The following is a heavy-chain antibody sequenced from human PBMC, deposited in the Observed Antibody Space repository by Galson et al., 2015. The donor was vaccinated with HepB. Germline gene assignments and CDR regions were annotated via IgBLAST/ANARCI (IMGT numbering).Heavy chain of an antibody. CDR2: IFSNDDK. Sequence: LRLSCAVSGLSLSNARVGVSWIRQPPGKALEWLAHIFSNDDKSYSRSLKSRLTISKDTSKSQVVLTMTNMDPVDTATYFCARFSSGYDYWGQGTLVTVSS. D-gene: IGHD5-12*01. CDR3: ARFSSGYDY. V-gene: IGHV2-26*01. J-gene: IGHJ4*02. CDR1: GLSLSNARVG.